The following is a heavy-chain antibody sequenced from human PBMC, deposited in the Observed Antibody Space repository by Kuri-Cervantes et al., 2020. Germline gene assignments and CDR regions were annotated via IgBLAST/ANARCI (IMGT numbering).Heavy chain of an antibody. CDR3: ARGDSSAFFDY. CDR2: INHSGST. D-gene: IGHD3-10*01. CDR1: GGSFSGYY. Sequence: SETLSLTCAVYGGSFSGYYWSWIRQPPGKGLEWIGEINHSGSTNYNPSLKSRVTIPVDTSKNQFSLRLSSVTAADTAVYYCARGDSSAFFDYWGQGTLVTVSS. V-gene: IGHV4-34*01. J-gene: IGHJ4*02.